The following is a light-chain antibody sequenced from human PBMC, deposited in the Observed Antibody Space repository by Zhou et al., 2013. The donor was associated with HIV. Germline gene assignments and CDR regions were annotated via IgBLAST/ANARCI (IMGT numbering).Light chain of an antibody. CDR1: QSLLHSNGYNY. CDR2: LGS. V-gene: IGKV2-28*01. Sequence: IVMTQSPLSLPVTPGEAASISCRSSQSLLHSNGYNYLDWYLQKPGQSPQLLIYLGSNRASGVPDRFSGSGSGTDFTLKISRVEAEDVGVYYCMQGLQTSITFGQGTRLEIK. J-gene: IGKJ5*01. CDR3: MQGLQTSIT.